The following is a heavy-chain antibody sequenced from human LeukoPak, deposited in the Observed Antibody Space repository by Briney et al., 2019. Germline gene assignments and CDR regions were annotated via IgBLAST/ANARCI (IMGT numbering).Heavy chain of an antibody. CDR2: FSFGVTT. CDR1: GDSITNYY. V-gene: IGHV4-59*08. CDR3: ARFQNGPNTPFDY. J-gene: IGHJ4*02. Sequence: SETLSLTCTVSGDSITNYYWGWVRQPPGKGLEWIAYFSFGVTTTYNPFLKSRVTISMDTSRNQFSLSLNSVTAEDTAIYYCARFQNGPNTPFDYWGQGTLVTVSS. D-gene: IGHD2-15*01.